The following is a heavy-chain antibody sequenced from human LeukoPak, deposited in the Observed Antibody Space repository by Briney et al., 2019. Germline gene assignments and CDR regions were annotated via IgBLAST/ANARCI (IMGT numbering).Heavy chain of an antibody. CDR1: GYSITSYW. D-gene: IGHD2-21*02. V-gene: IGHV5-51*01. J-gene: IGHJ5*02. CDR2: IYPGDSDT. CDR3: ARQMVVTAIPGWFDP. Sequence: GEPLKISCKGSGYSITSYWIGWVRQMPGKGLEWMGIIYPGDSDTRYSPSFQGQVTISADKSITTAYLQWSSLKASDTAMYYCARQMVVTAIPGWFDPWGQGTLVTVSS.